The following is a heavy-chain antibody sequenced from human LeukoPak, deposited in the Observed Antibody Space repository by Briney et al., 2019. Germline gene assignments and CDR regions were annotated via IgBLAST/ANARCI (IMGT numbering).Heavy chain of an antibody. CDR3: SRGGQDDYSDY. CDR2: INSDGRTT. V-gene: IGHV3-74*01. J-gene: IGHJ4*02. CDR1: GFTLSTYW. D-gene: IGHD3-16*01. Sequence: PGGSLRLSCAASGFTLSTYWMHWVRQGPGKGLVWVSRINSDGRTTDYADSVRGRFTISRDNAKNTLYLQMNSLRAEDTAVYYCSRGGQDDYSDYWGQGTLVTVSS.